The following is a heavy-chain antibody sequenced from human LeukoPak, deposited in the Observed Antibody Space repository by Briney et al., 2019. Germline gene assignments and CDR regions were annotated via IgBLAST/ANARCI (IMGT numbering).Heavy chain of an antibody. V-gene: IGHV3-11*01. Sequence: PGGSLRLSCAASGFTFSDYYMSWIRQAPGKGLEWVSYIGSSSSSIYYADSVKGRFTISRDNAKNSLYLQMNGLRAEDTAVYYCANNRYSSRWRGAFDVWGQGTMVTVSS. CDR1: GFTFSDYY. CDR3: ANNRYSSRWRGAFDV. J-gene: IGHJ3*01. D-gene: IGHD6-13*01. CDR2: IGSSSSSI.